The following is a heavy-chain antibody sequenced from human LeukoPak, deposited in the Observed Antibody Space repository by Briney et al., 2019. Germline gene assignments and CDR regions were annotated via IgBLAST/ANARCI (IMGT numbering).Heavy chain of an antibody. V-gene: IGHV4-61*02. CDR2: IYTSGST. D-gene: IGHD2-15*01. CDR3: ARVWDGYCSGGSCSDSNWFDP. CDR1: GGSISSGSYY. J-gene: IGHJ5*02. Sequence: SETLSLTCTVSGGSISSGSYYWSWIRQPAGKGLEWIGRIYTSGSTNYNPSLKSRVTISVDTSKNQFSLKLSSVTAVDTAVYYCARVWDGYCSGGSCSDSNWFDPWGQGTLVTVSS.